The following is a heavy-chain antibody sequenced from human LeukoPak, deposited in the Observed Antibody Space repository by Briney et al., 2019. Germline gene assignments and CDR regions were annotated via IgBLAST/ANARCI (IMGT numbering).Heavy chain of an antibody. Sequence: GGSLRLSCAASGFSFIDFAMHWVRQAPGKGLEWVAVISHDSKTKYHAESVKGRFTISRDNSKNTLYLQMDSLRVEDTAVYYCAKGDTGGIIELDYWGQGTLVTVSS. J-gene: IGHJ4*02. CDR1: GFSFIDFA. CDR3: AKGDTGGIIELDY. D-gene: IGHD1-14*01. V-gene: IGHV3-30*01. CDR2: ISHDSKTK.